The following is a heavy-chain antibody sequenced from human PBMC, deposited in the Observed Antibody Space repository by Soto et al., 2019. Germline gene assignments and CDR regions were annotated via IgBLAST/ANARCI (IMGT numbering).Heavy chain of an antibody. Sequence: SVKVSCTASGGTFSSYAISWVRQAPGQGLEWMGGIIPIFGTANYAQKFQGRVTITADESTSTAYMELSSLRSEDTAVYYCARGPIDHYDSSGYYFSHFDYCGQGTLVIVSS. V-gene: IGHV1-69*13. CDR2: IIPIFGTA. CDR3: ARGPIDHYDSSGYYFSHFDY. D-gene: IGHD3-22*01. CDR1: GGTFSSYA. J-gene: IGHJ4*02.